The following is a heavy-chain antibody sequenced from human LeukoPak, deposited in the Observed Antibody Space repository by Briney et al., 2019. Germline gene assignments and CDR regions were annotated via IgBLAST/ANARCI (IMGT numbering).Heavy chain of an antibody. CDR2: ISSSSGYT. CDR1: GFTFSDYY. V-gene: IGHV3-11*05. J-gene: IGHJ4*02. D-gene: IGHD3-22*01. Sequence: PGGSLRLSCAASGFTFSDYYMSWIRQAPGKGLEWVSYISSSSGYTNYADSVKGRFTISRDNAKKSLYLQMNSLRAEDTAVYYCAREYNSGLYYWGQGTLVTVSS. CDR3: AREYNSGLYY.